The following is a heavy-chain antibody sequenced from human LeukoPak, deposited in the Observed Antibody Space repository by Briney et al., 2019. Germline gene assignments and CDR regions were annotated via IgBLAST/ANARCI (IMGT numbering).Heavy chain of an antibody. D-gene: IGHD1-26*01. CDR1: GLTLSNYW. J-gene: IGHJ4*02. V-gene: IGHV3-7*03. CDR2: IKQDGSEE. CDR3: AARSSGNPYF. Sequence: GGSLKLSCTASGLTLSNYWMIWVRQAPGKGLQWVAKIKQDGSEEYYVDSVKGRFTISRDNAENSLYLQMNSLRVEDTAVYYCAARSSGNPYFWGQGTLVTVSS.